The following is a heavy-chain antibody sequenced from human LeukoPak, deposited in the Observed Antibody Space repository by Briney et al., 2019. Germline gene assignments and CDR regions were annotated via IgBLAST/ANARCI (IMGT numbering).Heavy chain of an antibody. V-gene: IGHV1-18*01. CDR2: VSTYNDNT. Sequence: ASVKISCKTSGYSFNKYGINWVRRAPGQGLEWLGWVSTYNDNTNYAEGLQARVSMTTDTSTSTAYMELMSLQSDDTAVYYCARGYGSGSYNNFNQWGQGLLVAVSS. D-gene: IGHD3-10*01. CDR1: GYSFNKYG. J-gene: IGHJ4*02. CDR3: ARGYGSGSYNNFNQ.